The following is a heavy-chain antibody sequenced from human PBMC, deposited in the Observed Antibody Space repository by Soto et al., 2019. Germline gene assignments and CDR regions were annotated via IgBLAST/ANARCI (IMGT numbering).Heavy chain of an antibody. CDR1: GGSITSGDFY. J-gene: IGHJ6*02. V-gene: IGHV4-31*03. CDR3: ARGFYSNYDYYGMDV. CDR2: MFYSGST. Sequence: QVQLQESGPGLVKPSQTLSLTCTVSGGSITSGDFYWSWIRQHPGKGLEWIGLMFYSGSTSYNPPLKSRVIISVDTSKNRCSLKLSSVTAADTGVYYCARGFYSNYDYYGMDVWGQGTTVTGSS. D-gene: IGHD4-4*01.